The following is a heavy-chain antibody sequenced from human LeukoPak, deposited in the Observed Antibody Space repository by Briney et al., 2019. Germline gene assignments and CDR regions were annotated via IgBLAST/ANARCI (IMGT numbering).Heavy chain of an antibody. V-gene: IGHV1-2*04. CDR1: GYTFTGYY. CDR2: INPNSGGT. CDR3: ARSPSRFIAVAGSFDY. D-gene: IGHD6-19*01. Sequence: ASVKVSCKASGYTFTGYYMHWVRQAPGQGLEWMGWINPNSGGTNYAQKFQGWVTMTRDTSISTAYMELSRLRSDDTAVYYCARSPSRFIAVAGSFDYWGQGTLVTVSS. J-gene: IGHJ4*02.